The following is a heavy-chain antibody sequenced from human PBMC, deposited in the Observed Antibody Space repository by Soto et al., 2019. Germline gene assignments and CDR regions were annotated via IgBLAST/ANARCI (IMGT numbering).Heavy chain of an antibody. D-gene: IGHD2-15*01. CDR2: IYYSGST. V-gene: IGHV4-39*01. J-gene: IGHJ3*02. Sequence: QLQLQESGPGLVKPSETLSLTCTVSGGSISSSSYYWGWIRQPPGKGLEWIGSIYYSGSTYYNPSLKSRVTISVDTSKIQFSLKLSSVTAADTAVYYCARPRPYCSGGSCYPYDAFDIWGQGTMVTVSS. CDR3: ARPRPYCSGGSCYPYDAFDI. CDR1: GGSISSSSYY.